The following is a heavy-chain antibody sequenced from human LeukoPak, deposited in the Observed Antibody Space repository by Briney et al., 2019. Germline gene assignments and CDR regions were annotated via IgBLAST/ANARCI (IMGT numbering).Heavy chain of an antibody. CDR2: ISYDGSNK. J-gene: IGHJ4*02. V-gene: IGHV3-30-3*01. D-gene: IGHD3-3*01. Sequence: GGSLRLSCAASGFTVSSNYMSWVRQAPGKGLEWVAVISYDGSNKYYADSVKGRFTISRDNSKNTLYLQMNSLRAEDTAVYYCARAPWGVVIYGPNDYWGQGTLVTVSS. CDR3: ARAPWGVVIYGPNDY. CDR1: GFTVSSNY.